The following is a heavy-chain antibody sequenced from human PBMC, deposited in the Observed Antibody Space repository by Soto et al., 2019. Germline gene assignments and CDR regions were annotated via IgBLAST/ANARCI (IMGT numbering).Heavy chain of an antibody. J-gene: IGHJ6*01. V-gene: IGHV1-2*02. CDR2: INPYRGAT. D-gene: IGHD1-1*01. CDR1: GYSFTDYY. Sequence: ASVKVSCKASGYSFTDYYMHWVRQAPGQGLEWMGWINPYRGATHYAQKFQGRVTMTRDTSISTAYMELSRLRSDDTAVYWCAREHVRPRTGAMDVWGRGTTFTVS. CDR3: AREHVRPRTGAMDV.